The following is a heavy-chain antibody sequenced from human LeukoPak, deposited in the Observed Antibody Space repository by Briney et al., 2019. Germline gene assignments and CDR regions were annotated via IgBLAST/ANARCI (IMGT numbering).Heavy chain of an antibody. V-gene: IGHV5-51*01. Sequence: GESLKISCKDSGYSFTSYWIGWVRQVPGKGLEWMGIIYPGDSDTRYSPSFQGQVTISADKSINTAYLQWSSLKASDTAIYYCARRGEAMDPFDYWGQGTLVTVSS. CDR2: IYPGDSDT. CDR3: ARRGEAMDPFDY. D-gene: IGHD5-18*01. J-gene: IGHJ4*02. CDR1: GYSFTSYW.